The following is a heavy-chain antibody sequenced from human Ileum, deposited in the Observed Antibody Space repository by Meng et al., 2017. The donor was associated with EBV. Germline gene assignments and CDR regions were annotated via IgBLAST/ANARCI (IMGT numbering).Heavy chain of an antibody. J-gene: IGHJ5*02. V-gene: IGHV1-3*04. CDR3: ARRASQGVDP. CDR1: GYIFVAYA. CDR2: INTLNGHT. Sequence: QGQLEKVGVAVKKLGASVKISSETSGYIFVAYAIHGVRQAPGQGLEWMGWINTLNGHTEYSQKFQGSVTITSDTSASTVYMELHSLRSQDTAVYYCARRASQGVDPWGQGTLVTVSS.